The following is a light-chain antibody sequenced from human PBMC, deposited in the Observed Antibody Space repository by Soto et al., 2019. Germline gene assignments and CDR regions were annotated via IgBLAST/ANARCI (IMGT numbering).Light chain of an antibody. CDR3: QQRSNWPPWT. CDR1: QSVSSY. CDR2: DAS. Sequence: EIVLTQSPATLSLSPGERATLSCRASQSVSSYLAWYQQKPGQAPRLLIYDASNRATGMPPRFSGSGSGTDFTLTISSLEPEHFAVYYCQQRSNWPPWTFGQGTKVVIK. V-gene: IGKV3-11*01. J-gene: IGKJ1*01.